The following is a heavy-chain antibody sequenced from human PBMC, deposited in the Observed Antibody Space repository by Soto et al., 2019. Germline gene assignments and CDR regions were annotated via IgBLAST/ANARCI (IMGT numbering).Heavy chain of an antibody. CDR1: GFTFSDHY. CDR2: IRNKAYSYTT. D-gene: IGHD1-26*01. CDR3: ASASYSVGWYFDL. J-gene: IGHJ2*01. Sequence: EVQLVESGGGLVQPGGSLRLSCAASGFTFSDHYMDWVRQAPGKGLEWVGRIRNKAYSYTTEYAASVKGRFTISRDDSKNSLYLQMNSLKTDDTAVYYCASASYSVGWYFDLWGRGTLDTVSS. V-gene: IGHV3-72*01.